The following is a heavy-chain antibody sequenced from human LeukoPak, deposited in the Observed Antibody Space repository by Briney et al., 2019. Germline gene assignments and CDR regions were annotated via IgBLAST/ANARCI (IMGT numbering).Heavy chain of an antibody. CDR1: GFTFSSYA. CDR3: ARDHIVVVPAAHYYYGMDV. D-gene: IGHD2-2*01. V-gene: IGHV3-30-3*01. J-gene: IGHJ6*02. CDR2: ISYDGSNK. Sequence: PGGSLRLSCAASGFTFSSYAMHWVRQAPGKGLEWVAVISYDGSNKYYADSVKGRFTISRDNSKNTLYLQMNSLRAEDTAVYYCARDHIVVVPAAHYYYGMDVWGQGTTVTVSS.